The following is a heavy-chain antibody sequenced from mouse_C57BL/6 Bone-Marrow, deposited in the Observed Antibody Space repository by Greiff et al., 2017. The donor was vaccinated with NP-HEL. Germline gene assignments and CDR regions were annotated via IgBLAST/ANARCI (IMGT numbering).Heavy chain of an antibody. Sequence: EVQVVESGEGLVKPGGSLKLSCAASGFTFSSYAMSWVRQTPEKRLEWVAYISSGGDYIYYADTVQGPFTISRDNARNTLYLQMSSLKTEDTAMYYCTAFYRYFDVWGTGTTVTVSS. CDR3: TAFYRYFDV. CDR1: GFTFSSYA. J-gene: IGHJ1*03. CDR2: ISSGGDYI. V-gene: IGHV5-9-1*02.